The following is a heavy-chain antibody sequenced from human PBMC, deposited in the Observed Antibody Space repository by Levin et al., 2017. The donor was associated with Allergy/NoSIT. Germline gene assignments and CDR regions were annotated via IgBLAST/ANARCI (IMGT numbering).Heavy chain of an antibody. CDR1: GGSVSSASYY. V-gene: IGHV4-61*01. J-gene: IGHJ4*02. D-gene: IGHD1-26*01. Sequence: NASETLSLTCSVSGGSVSSASYYWNWIRQSPEKGLEWIASIYDSGTMTYNPSLESRVTVSVDASRNHLSLRLSSVTAADTAVYYCASGSGSVFLTWYYLESWGQGILVTVSS. CDR2: IYDSGTM. CDR3: ASGSGSVFLTWYYLES.